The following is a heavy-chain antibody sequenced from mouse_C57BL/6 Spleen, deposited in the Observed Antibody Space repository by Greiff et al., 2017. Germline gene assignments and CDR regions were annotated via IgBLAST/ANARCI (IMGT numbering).Heavy chain of an antibody. J-gene: IGHJ4*01. CDR3: ARDNYDYDGGYYAMDY. V-gene: IGHV5-16*01. CDR2: INYDGSST. CDR1: GFTFSDYY. Sequence: EVKLMESEGGLVQPGSSMKLSCTASGFTFSDYYMAWVRQVPEKGLEWVANINYDGSSTYYLDSLKSRFIISRDNAKNILYLQMSSLKSEDTATYYCARDNYDYDGGYYAMDYWGQGTSVTVSS. D-gene: IGHD2-4*01.